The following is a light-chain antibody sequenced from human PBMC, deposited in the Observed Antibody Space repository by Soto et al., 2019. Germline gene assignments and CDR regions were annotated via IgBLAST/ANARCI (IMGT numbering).Light chain of an antibody. J-gene: IGKJ1*01. V-gene: IGKV3-20*01. CDR2: GAS. CDR3: QQYGSSPRT. CDR1: QSVSSSY. Sequence: EIVLTQSPGTLSLSPRERATLSCRASQSVSSSYLAWYQQKPGQAPRLLIYGASSRATGIPDRFSGSGSGTDFTLIISRLEPEDFAVYYCQQYGSSPRTFGQGTKVEIK.